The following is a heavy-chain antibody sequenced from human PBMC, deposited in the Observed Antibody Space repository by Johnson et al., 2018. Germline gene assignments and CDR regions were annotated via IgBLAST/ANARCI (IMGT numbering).Heavy chain of an antibody. CDR2: ISDTGSAI. D-gene: IGHD2-2*01. Sequence: QVQLVQSGGALVKPGGSLRLSCAASGFTFSHSSMSWIRQTPGKGLDWVAYISDTGSAIYYTDSVKGRFTISRDAASNSLYLQMNSLRAEDTAVYYCAKHHSLPMPSTYFQYWGQGTRVTVSS. CDR3: AKHHSLPMPSTYFQY. J-gene: IGHJ1*01. CDR1: GFTFSHSS. V-gene: IGHV3-11*01.